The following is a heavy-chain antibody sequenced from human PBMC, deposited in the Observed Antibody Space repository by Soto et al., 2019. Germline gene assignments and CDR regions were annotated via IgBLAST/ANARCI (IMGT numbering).Heavy chain of an antibody. CDR1: GYTFTSFW. V-gene: IGHV5-51*01. J-gene: IGHJ4*02. D-gene: IGHD2-2*01. CDR2: IFPGDSDT. Sequence: GESLKISCQGSGYTFTSFWIGWVRQMPGKGLEYMGIIFPGDSDTRYSPSFQGQVSITVDKSISTAFLQFTRLTASDTATYYWARQGSYAGAEHFDLWGQGTPVTVSS. CDR3: ARQGSYAGAEHFDL.